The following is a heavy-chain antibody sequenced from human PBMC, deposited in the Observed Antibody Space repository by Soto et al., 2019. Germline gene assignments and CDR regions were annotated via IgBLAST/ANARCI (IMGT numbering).Heavy chain of an antibody. CDR3: AKAGRYRIAARLEYYYYGMDV. Sequence: GESLKISCAASGFTFSSYGMHWVRQAPGKGLEWVAVISYDGSNKYYADSVKGRFTISRDNSKNTLYLQMNSLRAEDTAVYYCAKAGRYRIAARLEYYYYGMDVWGQGTTVTVSS. J-gene: IGHJ6*02. V-gene: IGHV3-30*18. CDR2: ISYDGSNK. D-gene: IGHD6-6*01. CDR1: GFTFSSYG.